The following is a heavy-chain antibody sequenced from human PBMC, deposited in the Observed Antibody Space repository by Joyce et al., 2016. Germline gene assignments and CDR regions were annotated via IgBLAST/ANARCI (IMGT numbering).Heavy chain of an antibody. Sequence: EVQLVESGGGLVEPGGSLRLSCAASGFPFSNAWMTWIRQVPGKGLEWVGFIKSKANGGTTGYGAPVKGRFTIARDDSKSIVYLQMNSLKSDDTAVYYCGGWRIWGQGTLVTVSS. D-gene: IGHD3-16*01. V-gene: IGHV3-15*01. CDR3: GGWRI. J-gene: IGHJ4*02. CDR2: IKSKANGGTT. CDR1: GFPFSNAW.